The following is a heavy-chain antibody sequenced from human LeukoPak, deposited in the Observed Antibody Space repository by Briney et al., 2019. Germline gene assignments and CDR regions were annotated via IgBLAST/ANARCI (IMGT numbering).Heavy chain of an antibody. V-gene: IGHV3-23*01. CDR3: AREALEWSPPDI. CDR2: IRGDGVTT. D-gene: IGHD3-3*01. J-gene: IGHJ3*02. Sequence: GGTLRLSCAASGFTFSSHGMNWVRQAPGKGLEWVSGIRGDGVTTYYADSVKGRFTISRDNSKNTLYLQMNNMRTEDTAVYYCAREALEWSPPDIWGQGTTVTVSS. CDR1: GFTFSSHG.